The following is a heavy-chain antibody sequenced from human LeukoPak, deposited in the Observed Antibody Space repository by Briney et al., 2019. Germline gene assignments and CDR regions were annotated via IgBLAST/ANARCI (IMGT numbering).Heavy chain of an antibody. J-gene: IGHJ5*02. CDR2: IIPILGIA. Sequence: SVKVSCKSSGGTFSTYAISWVRQAPGQGLEWMGRIIPILGIANYAQKFQGRVTITADKSTSTAYMELSSLRSEDTAVYYCARGVVGKNWFDPWGQGTLVTVSS. V-gene: IGHV1-69*04. CDR1: GGTFSTYA. D-gene: IGHD2-15*01. CDR3: ARGVVGKNWFDP.